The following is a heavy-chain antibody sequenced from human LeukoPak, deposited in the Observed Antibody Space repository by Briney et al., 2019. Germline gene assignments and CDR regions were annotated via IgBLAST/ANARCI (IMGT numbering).Heavy chain of an antibody. CDR2: IYYSGST. CDR1: GGSISSSSYY. V-gene: IGHV4-39*01. Sequence: SSETLSLTCTVSGGSISSSSYYWGWIRQPPGKGLEWIGSIYYSGSTYYNPSLKSRVTISVDTSKNQFSLKLSSVTAADTAVYYCVGGGLLFGWFDPWGQGTLVTVSS. J-gene: IGHJ5*02. D-gene: IGHD2-21*02. CDR3: VGGGLLFGWFDP.